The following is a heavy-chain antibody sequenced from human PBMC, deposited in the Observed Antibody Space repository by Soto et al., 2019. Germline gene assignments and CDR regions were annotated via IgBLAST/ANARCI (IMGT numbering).Heavy chain of an antibody. J-gene: IGHJ6*04. CDR2: IGYGGSNK. CDR1: GFTFSRYG. V-gene: IGHV3-30*02. Sequence: PGGSLRLSFAASGFTFSRYGMHWVRQAPGKGLEWVAVIGYGGSNKDYADSVEGRFTISRDNSRNTLFLQMNSVRAQDTAVYYCAKAIGGAGTRAGMEVCGKGIMATVS. D-gene: IGHD6-13*01. CDR3: AKAIGGAGTRAGMEV.